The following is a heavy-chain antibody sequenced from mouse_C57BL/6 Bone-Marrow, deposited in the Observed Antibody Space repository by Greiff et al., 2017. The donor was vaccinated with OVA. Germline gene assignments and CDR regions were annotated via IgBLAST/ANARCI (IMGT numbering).Heavy chain of an antibody. D-gene: IGHD2-2*01. Sequence: EVKLVESGGGLVQPGGSLKLSCAASGFTFSDYYMYWVRQTPEKRLEWVAYISNGGGSTYYPDTVKGRFTISRDNAKNTLYLQMSRLKTEDTAMYYCARQEGYGYDGYAMDYWGQGTSVTVSS. CDR3: ARQEGYGYDGYAMDY. CDR2: ISNGGGST. CDR1: GFTFSDYY. V-gene: IGHV5-12*01. J-gene: IGHJ4*01.